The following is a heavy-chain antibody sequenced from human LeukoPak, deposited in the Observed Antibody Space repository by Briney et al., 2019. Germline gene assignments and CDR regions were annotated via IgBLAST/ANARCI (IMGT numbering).Heavy chain of an antibody. CDR3: AKRDSSGSLPRLFDY. Sequence: GGSLRLSCAASGFTFSGYAMSWVRQAPGKGLEWVSGISGSGGSTDYADSLKGRFTISRDNSKNTLYLQMNSLRAEDTAVYYCAKRDSSGSLPRLFDYWGQGTLVTVSS. V-gene: IGHV3-23*01. J-gene: IGHJ4*02. CDR2: ISGSGGST. CDR1: GFTFSGYA. D-gene: IGHD6-19*01.